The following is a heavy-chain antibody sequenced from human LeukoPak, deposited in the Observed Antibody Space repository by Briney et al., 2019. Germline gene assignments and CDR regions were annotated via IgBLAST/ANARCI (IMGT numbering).Heavy chain of an antibody. CDR1: GGIFSSYA. J-gene: IGHJ4*02. D-gene: IGHD2-2*01. V-gene: IGHV1-69*01. CDR3: ASRLYCSNTRCRNFPFAY. Sequence: ASVKVSCKASGGIFSSYAINWVRQAPGQGLEWMGGIIPIFGTANYAQKFQDRVTITADESTSTAYMELSSLRSEDTAIYYCASRLYCSNTRCRNFPFAYWGQGTLVTVSS. CDR2: IIPIFGTA.